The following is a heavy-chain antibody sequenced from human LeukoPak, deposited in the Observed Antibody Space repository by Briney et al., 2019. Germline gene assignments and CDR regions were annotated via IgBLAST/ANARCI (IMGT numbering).Heavy chain of an antibody. CDR1: GGSISSGDYY. CDR3: ARVDCSGGSCYYPSWFDP. CDR2: IYYSGST. D-gene: IGHD2-15*01. V-gene: IGHV4-30-4*01. Sequence: SETLSLTCTVSGGSISSGDYYWSWIRQPPGKGLEWIGYIYYSGSTYYNPSPKSRVTISVDTSKNQFSLKLSSVTAADTAVYYCARVDCSGGSCYYPSWFDPWGQGTLVTVSS. J-gene: IGHJ5*02.